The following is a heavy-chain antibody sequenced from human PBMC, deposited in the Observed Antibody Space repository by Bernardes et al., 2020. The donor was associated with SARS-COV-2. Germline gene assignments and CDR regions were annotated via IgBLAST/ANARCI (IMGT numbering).Heavy chain of an antibody. CDR3: AGSFYAFYLDY. D-gene: IGHD1-26*01. CDR2: IRSKPYGGTT. V-gene: IGHV3-49*04. CDR1: GFTFANSA. Sequence: GGSLRLSCATSGFTFANSAMTWVRQAPGTGLEWVGVIRSKPYGGTTEYAASVKGRFIISRDDSKSFVYLQMNSLKIEDTAVYFCAGSFYAFYLDYWGQGTPVTVSS. J-gene: IGHJ4*02.